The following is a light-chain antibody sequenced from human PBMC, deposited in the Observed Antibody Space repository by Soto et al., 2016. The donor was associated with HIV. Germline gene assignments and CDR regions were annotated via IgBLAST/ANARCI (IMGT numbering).Light chain of an antibody. CDR2: ENN. J-gene: IGLJ1*01. CDR1: NLWDKY. CDR3: QVWDIKDYI. Sequence: SYELTQPLSVSVSPGQTASITCSGANLWDKYVYWYQQKPGQSPLLVIQENNRRPSGVPERFSGSNSWGTATLTITGTQAMDEGGYYCQVWDIKDYIFGPGTKVTVL. V-gene: IGLV3-1*01.